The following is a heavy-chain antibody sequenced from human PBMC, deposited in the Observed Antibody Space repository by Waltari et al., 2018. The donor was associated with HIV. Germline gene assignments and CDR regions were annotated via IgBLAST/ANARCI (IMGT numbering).Heavy chain of an antibody. V-gene: IGHV3-7*01. CDR2: INGDGIEK. CDR3: ARDLTPTSGPFNYYYGLDV. Sequence: EEPVAESGGALVRPGGSLSLSCVASGSSTRGRWLTCARSVPGKGRQWVVSINGDGIEKVYGDALKGRFIISRDNAKNSVFLQMNRLRADDTAIYYCARDLTPTSGPFNYYYGLDVWGLGATVTVST. CDR1: GSSTRGRW. D-gene: IGHD3-10*01. J-gene: IGHJ6*01.